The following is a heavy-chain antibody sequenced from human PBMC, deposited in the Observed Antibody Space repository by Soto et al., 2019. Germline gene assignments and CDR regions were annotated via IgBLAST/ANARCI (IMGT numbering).Heavy chain of an antibody. D-gene: IGHD2-21*02. J-gene: IGHJ3*02. CDR3: ARGAVTAILDDAFDI. CDR2: IDPSDSYT. V-gene: IGHV5-10-1*01. CDR1: GYSFTSYW. Sequence: PGESLKISCKGSGYSFTSYWISWVRQMPGKGLEWMGRIDPSDSYTNYSPSFQGHVTISADKSISTAYLQWSSLKASDTAMYYCARGAVTAILDDAFDIWGQGTKVTVSS.